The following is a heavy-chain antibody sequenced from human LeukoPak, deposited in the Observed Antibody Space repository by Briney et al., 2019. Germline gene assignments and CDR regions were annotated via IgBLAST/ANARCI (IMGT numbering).Heavy chain of an antibody. Sequence: GGSLRLSCVASGFALSTNYMNWVRQAPGKGLEWVSVIYSGGSTYYADSVKGRFTISRDHSKNTLYLQMNSLRAEDTAVYYCARDVRWLAQEYYFDCWGQGTRVPVSS. CDR3: ARDVRWLAQEYYFDC. CDR2: IYSGGST. D-gene: IGHD6-19*01. J-gene: IGHJ4*02. CDR1: GFALSTNY. V-gene: IGHV3-66*01.